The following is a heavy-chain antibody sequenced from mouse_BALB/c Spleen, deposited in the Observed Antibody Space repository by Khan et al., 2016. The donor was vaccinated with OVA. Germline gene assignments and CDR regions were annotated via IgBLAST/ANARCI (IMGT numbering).Heavy chain of an antibody. V-gene: IGHV9-3-1*01. D-gene: IGHD2-10*01. Sequence: QIQLVQSGPELKKPGETVKISCKASGYTFTNYGMNWVKQSPGKALKWMGWINTYTGEPTYADDFKGRFVFSLETSASTAYLQINNLKNEDTATYFCARPPYFSYTRDHWGQGTSVTVSS. CDR3: ARPPYFSYTRDH. J-gene: IGHJ4*01. CDR2: INTYTGEP. CDR1: GYTFTNYG.